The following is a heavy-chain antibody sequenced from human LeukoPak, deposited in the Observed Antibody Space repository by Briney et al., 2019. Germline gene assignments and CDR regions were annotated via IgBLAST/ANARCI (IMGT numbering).Heavy chain of an antibody. J-gene: IGHJ6*02. Sequence: SETLSLTCTVSGVSINGYFWSWIRQPPGKGLEWIGYIYYSDSTNDNPSLESRVTISVDTSKNQFSLKLRSVTAADTAVYYCARKLYYYYGMDVWGQGTTVTVSS. D-gene: IGHD1-1*01. CDR1: GVSINGYF. CDR2: IYYSDST. V-gene: IGHV4-59*12. CDR3: ARKLYYYYGMDV.